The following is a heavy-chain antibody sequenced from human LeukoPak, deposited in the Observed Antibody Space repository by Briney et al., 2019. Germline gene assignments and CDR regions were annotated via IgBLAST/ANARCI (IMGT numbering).Heavy chain of an antibody. J-gene: IGHJ4*02. D-gene: IGHD5-12*01. CDR1: GFTFSSFW. CDR3: VYSGFDWTYYFDW. CDR2: INADGKET. V-gene: IGHV3-74*01. Sequence: GGSLRLSCAASGFTFSSFWMHWVRQTPEKRLVWVSYINADGKETAYADSVKGRFTISRDNAKSTLYLQMNSLRAEDTGIYYCVYSGFDWTYYFDWWGQGTLVTVSS.